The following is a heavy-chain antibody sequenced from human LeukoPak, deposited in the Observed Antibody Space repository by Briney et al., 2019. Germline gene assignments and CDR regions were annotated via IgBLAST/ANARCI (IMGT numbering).Heavy chain of an antibody. V-gene: IGHV4-39*07. CDR2: IYHSGST. J-gene: IGHJ4*02. CDR3: ARSLSSGWYRGIDY. CDR1: GGSISSSSYY. Sequence: PSETLSLTCTVSGGSISSSSYYWGWIRQPPGKALEWIGEIYHSGSTNYNPSLKSRVTISVDKSKNQFSLKLSSVTAADTAVYYCARSLSSGWYRGIDYWGQGTLVTVSS. D-gene: IGHD6-19*01.